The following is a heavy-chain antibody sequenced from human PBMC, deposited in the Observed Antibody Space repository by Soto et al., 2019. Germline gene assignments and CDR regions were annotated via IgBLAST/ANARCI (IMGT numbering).Heavy chain of an antibody. D-gene: IGHD2-15*01. J-gene: IGHJ5*02. CDR2: MNPNSGNT. Sequence: QVKRVQSGAEVKKPGASVKVSGKASGYTFTSYDINWVRQATGQGLEWMGWMNPNSGNTGYAQKFQGRVTMTRNTSISTAYLELSSLRSQATAVYYCASRRCSGGSCYPFDPWRQGTLFTVSS. V-gene: IGHV1-8*01. CDR3: ASRRCSGGSCYPFDP. CDR1: GYTFTSYD.